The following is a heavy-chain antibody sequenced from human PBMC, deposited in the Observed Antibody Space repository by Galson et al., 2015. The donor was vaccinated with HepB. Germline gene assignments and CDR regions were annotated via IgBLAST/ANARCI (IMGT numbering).Heavy chain of an antibody. D-gene: IGHD3-10*01. CDR3: ARVRTSNGYYYYYGMDV. V-gene: IGHV1-18*04. CDR1: SYTFTSYG. Sequence: SCKASSYTFTSYGISWVRQAPGQGLEWMGWISAYNGNTNYAQKLQGRVTMTTDTSTSTAYMELRSLRSDDTAVYYCARVRTSNGYYYYYGMDVWGQGTTVTVSS. J-gene: IGHJ6*02. CDR2: ISAYNGNT.